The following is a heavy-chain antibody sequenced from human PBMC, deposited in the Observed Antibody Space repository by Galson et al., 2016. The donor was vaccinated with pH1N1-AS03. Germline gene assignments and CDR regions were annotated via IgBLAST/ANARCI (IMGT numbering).Heavy chain of an antibody. CDR1: GFTVSSGY. CDR3: AGDEGFANGINV. CDR2: IHPGGDT. Sequence: SLRLSCAATGFTVSSGYHMRWARQAPGKGLEWVSVIHPGGDTYNADSVKGRFTISRDNFEDMVYLQMNSLRPEDTAVYYCAGDEGFANGINVRGQGTTVTVSS. V-gene: IGHV3-66*02. J-gene: IGHJ6*02. D-gene: IGHD3-3*01.